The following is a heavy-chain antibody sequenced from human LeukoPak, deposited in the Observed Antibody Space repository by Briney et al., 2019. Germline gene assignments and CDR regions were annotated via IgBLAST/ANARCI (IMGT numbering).Heavy chain of an antibody. D-gene: IGHD3-10*01. V-gene: IGHV1-18*01. CDR2: ISAYNGNT. CDR1: GYTFTSYG. J-gene: IGHJ2*01. CDR3: ARDGDVLLWFGETGWYFDL. Sequence: GASVKVSCKASGYTFTSYGISWVRQAPGQGLEWMGWISAYNGNTNYAQKLQGRVTMTTDTSTSTAYMELRSLRSDDTAVYYCARDGDVLLWFGETGWYFDLWGRGTLVTVSS.